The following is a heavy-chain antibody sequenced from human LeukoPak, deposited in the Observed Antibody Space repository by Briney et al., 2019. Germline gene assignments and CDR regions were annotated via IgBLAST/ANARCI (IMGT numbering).Heavy chain of an antibody. CDR3: AKDPETYSSRWFDS. CDR1: GFTFSNYA. J-gene: IGHJ5*01. V-gene: IGHV3-23*01. CDR2: LSDNGGRP. D-gene: IGHD2-21*01. Sequence: GGSLRLSCAASGFTFSNYAMSWVRQAPGKGLEWVSSLSDNGGRPYYADSVKGRFTISRDNSKNTLHLHLNSLRVEDTAVYYCAKDPETYSSRWFDSWGQGTLVTVSS.